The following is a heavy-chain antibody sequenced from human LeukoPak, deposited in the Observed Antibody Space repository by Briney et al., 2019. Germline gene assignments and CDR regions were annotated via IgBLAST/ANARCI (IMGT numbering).Heavy chain of an antibody. Sequence: TGGSLRLSCAASGFTVSSNYMSWVRQAPGKGLEWVSAISGSGGSTYYADSVKGRFTISRDNSKNTLYLQMNSLRAEDTAVYYCAKRDYGDYGSYFDYWGQGTLVTVSS. CDR3: AKRDYGDYGSYFDY. J-gene: IGHJ4*02. CDR2: ISGSGGST. D-gene: IGHD4-17*01. V-gene: IGHV3-23*01. CDR1: GFTVSSNY.